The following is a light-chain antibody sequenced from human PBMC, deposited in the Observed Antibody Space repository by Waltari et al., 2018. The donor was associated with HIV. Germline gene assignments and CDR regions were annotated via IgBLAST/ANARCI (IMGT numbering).Light chain of an antibody. Sequence: DIQMTHSPSTLSASVGDRVTITCRASQSISSWLAWYQQKPGKAPKLLIYKASSLESGVPSRFSGSGSGTEFTLTISSLQPDDFATYYCQQYNSFPIPFGQGTRLEIK. CDR3: QQYNSFPIP. CDR2: KAS. CDR1: QSISSW. J-gene: IGKJ5*01. V-gene: IGKV1-5*03.